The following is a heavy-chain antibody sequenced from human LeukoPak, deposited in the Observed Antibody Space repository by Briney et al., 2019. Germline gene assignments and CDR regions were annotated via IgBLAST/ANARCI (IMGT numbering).Heavy chain of an antibody. CDR3: ARGYKLVPAAKYGMDV. D-gene: IGHD2-2*01. J-gene: IGHJ6*02. V-gene: IGHV3-7*01. CDR1: GFTFSSYW. CDR2: IKQDGSEK. Sequence: PGGSLRLSCAASGFTFSSYWMSWVRQAPGKGLEWVANIKQDGSEKYYVDSVKGRFTISRDNAKNSLYLQMNSPRAEDTAVYYCARGYKLVPAAKYGMDVWGQGTTVTVSS.